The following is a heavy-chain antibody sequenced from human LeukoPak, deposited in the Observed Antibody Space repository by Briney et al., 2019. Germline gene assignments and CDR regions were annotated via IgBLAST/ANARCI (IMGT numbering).Heavy chain of an antibody. CDR3: ARVAFVMTTVTTLYYFDY. CDR1: GGSISSYY. J-gene: IGHJ4*02. Sequence: KPSETLSLTXTVSGGSISSYYWSWIWQPPGKGVEWIGYIYYSGSTNDNPSLKSRVTISVDTSKNQFSLKLSSVTAADTAVYYCARVAFVMTTVTTLYYFDYWGQGTLVTVSS. V-gene: IGHV4-59*01. D-gene: IGHD4-17*01. CDR2: IYYSGST.